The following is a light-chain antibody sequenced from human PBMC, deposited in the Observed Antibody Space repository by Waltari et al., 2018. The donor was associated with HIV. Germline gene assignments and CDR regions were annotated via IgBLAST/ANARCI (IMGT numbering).Light chain of an antibody. CDR2: DAS. CDR1: HYIDNY. V-gene: IGKV1-33*01. J-gene: IGKJ2*03. Sequence: DIQMTQSPSSLSASVGARVTITCQASHYIDNYLSWYQQKPGKAPKLLIYDASNLETGVSSRFSGSGYGTEFSFTISSLQPEDIATYYCQQYENLPYSFGQGTNLEI. CDR3: QQYENLPYS.